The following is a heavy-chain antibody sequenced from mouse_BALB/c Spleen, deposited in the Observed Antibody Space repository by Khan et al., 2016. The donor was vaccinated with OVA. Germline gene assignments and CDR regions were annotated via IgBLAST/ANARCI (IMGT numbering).Heavy chain of an antibody. Sequence: QIQLVQSGPELKKPGETVKISCKASGYIFTNYGMTWVKQAPGKGLKWMGWINTYTGEPTYADDFKGRFAFSLETSANTAYLQINNLKNEDTATYFWARTLDGSGYDYAMDYWGQGTSVTVSS. CDR1: GYIFTNYG. CDR3: ARTLDGSGYDYAMDY. D-gene: IGHD1-1*01. V-gene: IGHV9-3-1*01. CDR2: INTYTGEP. J-gene: IGHJ4*01.